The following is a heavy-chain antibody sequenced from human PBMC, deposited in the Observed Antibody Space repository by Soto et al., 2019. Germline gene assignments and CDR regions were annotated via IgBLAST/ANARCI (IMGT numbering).Heavy chain of an antibody. CDR1: RYIFTNYG. Sequence: GASVTVSCKAVRYIFTNYGVSWVRQAPGQGLEWMGWITTYNGNTEYAQKFQGRVTMTTDASTSTAYMELGSLRSDDTAIYYCARALTGYGMDVWGQGTMVTVSS. V-gene: IGHV1-18*01. CDR3: ARALTGYGMDV. J-gene: IGHJ6*02. CDR2: ITTYNGNT.